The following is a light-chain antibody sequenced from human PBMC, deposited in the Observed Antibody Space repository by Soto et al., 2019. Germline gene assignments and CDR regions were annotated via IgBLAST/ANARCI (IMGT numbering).Light chain of an antibody. Sequence: DIQMTQSPSTLSASVGDIVTITCRASQSISSWLAWYQQKPGKAPKLLIYKAFSLESGVPSRFSGRGSGTECTLTISSLQPDDVAPYYCEQYNSYPLTFGGETKVEIK. J-gene: IGKJ4*01. CDR2: KAF. CDR3: EQYNSYPLT. CDR1: QSISSW. V-gene: IGKV1-5*03.